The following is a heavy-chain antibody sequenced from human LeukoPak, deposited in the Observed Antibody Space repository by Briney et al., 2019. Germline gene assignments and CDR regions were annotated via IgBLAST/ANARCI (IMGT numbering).Heavy chain of an antibody. Sequence: GGSLRLSCAASGFTFSTYSMNWVRQAPGKGLEWVSYISSSSSTIYYADSVKGRFTISRDNAKNSLYLQMNSLRAEDTAVYYCARDFYSSGWHYFDYWGQGTLVTVSS. D-gene: IGHD6-19*01. CDR1: GFTFSTYS. J-gene: IGHJ4*02. CDR3: ARDFYSSGWHYFDY. V-gene: IGHV3-48*01. CDR2: ISSSSSTI.